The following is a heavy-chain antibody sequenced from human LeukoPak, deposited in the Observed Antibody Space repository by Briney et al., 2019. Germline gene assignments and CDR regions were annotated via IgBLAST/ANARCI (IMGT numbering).Heavy chain of an antibody. CDR1: GGTFSSYA. V-gene: IGHV1-69*13. CDR2: IIPIFGTA. CDR3: VCRLAARPGRDAFDI. D-gene: IGHD6-6*01. J-gene: IGHJ3*02. Sequence: SVKVSCKASGGTFSSYAISWVRQAPGQGLEWMGGIIPIFGTANYAQKFQGRVTITADESTSTAYMELSSLRSEDTAVYYCVCRLAARPGRDAFDIWGQGTMVTVYS.